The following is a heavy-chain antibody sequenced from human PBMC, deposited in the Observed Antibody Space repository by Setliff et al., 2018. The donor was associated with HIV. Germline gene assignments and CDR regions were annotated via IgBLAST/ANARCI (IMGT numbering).Heavy chain of an antibody. Sequence: ASVKVSCKASGYTFTNYDINWARQATGQGLEWMGWMNPNSGNTGYAQKFRGRVTMTTDISTNTAYMEVRSLSFDDTAVYYCVRLTADRTNYYYYMDVWGKGTTVTVSS. D-gene: IGHD2-8*01. CDR1: GYTFTNYD. CDR3: VRLTADRTNYYYYMDV. CDR2: MNPNSGNT. V-gene: IGHV1-8*01. J-gene: IGHJ6*03.